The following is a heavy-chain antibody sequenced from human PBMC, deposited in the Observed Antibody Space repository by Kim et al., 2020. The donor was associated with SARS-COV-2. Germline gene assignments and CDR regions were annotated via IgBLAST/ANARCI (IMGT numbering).Heavy chain of an antibody. CDR3: ARGKRRDGYNYGMDV. CDR2: IIPILGIA. V-gene: IGHV1-69*04. CDR1: GGTFSSYA. J-gene: IGHJ6*02. Sequence: SVKVSCKASGGTFSSYAISWVRQAPGQGLEWMGRIIPILGIANYAQKFQGRVTITADKSTSTAYMELSSLRSEDTAVYYCARGKRRDGYNYGMDVWGQGTTVTVSS.